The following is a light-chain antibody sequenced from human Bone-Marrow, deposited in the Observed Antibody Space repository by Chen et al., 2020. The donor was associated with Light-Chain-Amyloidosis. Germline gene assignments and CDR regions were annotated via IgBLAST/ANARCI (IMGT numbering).Light chain of an antibody. CDR3: QVWDRSSDRPV. CDR2: DDS. CDR1: NIGSTS. V-gene: IGLV3-21*02. J-gene: IGLJ3*02. Sequence: SYVLTQPSSVSVAPGQSATIACGRNNIGSTSVHWYQQTPGQAPLLVVYDDSDRPSVIPERLSGSNSGNTATLTISRVEAGDEADYYCQVWDRSSDRPVFGGGTKLTVL.